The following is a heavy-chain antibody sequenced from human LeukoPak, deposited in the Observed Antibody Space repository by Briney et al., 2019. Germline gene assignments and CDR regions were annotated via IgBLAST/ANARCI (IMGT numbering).Heavy chain of an antibody. CDR1: GFTFSSFE. Sequence: GGSLRLSCAASGFTFSSFEMNWVRQAPGKGLEWVSYISSSGSIIYYADSVKGRFTISRDNAKNTLYLQMNSLRAEDTALYYCTKWQDSTHWGYFDYWGQGTLVTVSS. D-gene: IGHD3-16*01. CDR3: TKWQDSTHWGYFDY. CDR2: ISSSGSII. V-gene: IGHV3-48*03. J-gene: IGHJ4*02.